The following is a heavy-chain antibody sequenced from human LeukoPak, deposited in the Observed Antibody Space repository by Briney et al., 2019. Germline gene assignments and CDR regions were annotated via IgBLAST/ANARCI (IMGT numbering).Heavy chain of an antibody. V-gene: IGHV3-23*01. D-gene: IGHD1-1*01. CDR3: AKGQELDDGVFDS. CDR2: IRINGDPA. Sequence: GGSLRLSCAASGCSFSRIAMTWVRQAPGKGLKWVSTIRINGDPAYNADSVRGRFAISRDNSKNALFLQMNSLRVEDTAIYYCAKGQELDDGVFDSWGQGTLVTVSS. J-gene: IGHJ4*02. CDR1: GCSFSRIA.